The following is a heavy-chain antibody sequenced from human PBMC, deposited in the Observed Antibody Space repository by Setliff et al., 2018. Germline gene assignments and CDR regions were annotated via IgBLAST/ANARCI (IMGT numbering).Heavy chain of an antibody. V-gene: IGHV4-4*08. CDR1: GGSMTDFF. CDR3: ARGLNTESWTPLY. J-gene: IGHJ4*02. CDR2: IYTKGGT. Sequence: PSETLSLTCSVAGGSMTDFFWHWFRRPPGKGLEWIGYIYTKGGTNYSPSLKSRVTMSVDRSRYQFSLTLSSVSAADMAVYYCARGLNTESWTPLYWSPGTLVTVSS. D-gene: IGHD2-15*01.